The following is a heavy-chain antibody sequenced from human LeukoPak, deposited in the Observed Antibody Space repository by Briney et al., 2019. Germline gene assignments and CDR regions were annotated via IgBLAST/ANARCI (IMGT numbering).Heavy chain of an antibody. V-gene: IGHV3-74*01. CDR1: GFTFSSYW. D-gene: IGHD2-2*01. Sequence: GGSLRLSCAASGFTFSSYWMHWVRQAPGKGLVWVSSINSDGSSTSYADSVKGRFTISRDNAKNTLYLQMNSLRAEDTAVYYCARASRYCSSTSCYPKYWGQGTLVTVSS. J-gene: IGHJ4*02. CDR3: ARASRYCSSTSCYPKY. CDR2: INSDGSST.